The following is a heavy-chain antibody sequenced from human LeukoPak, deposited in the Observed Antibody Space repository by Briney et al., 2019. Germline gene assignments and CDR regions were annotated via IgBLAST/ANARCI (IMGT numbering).Heavy chain of an antibody. J-gene: IGHJ4*02. D-gene: IGHD3-22*01. V-gene: IGHV3-7*01. CDR1: GFTFSDYW. CDR3: AREWAYYYGSSGYFDY. CDR2: IKLDGSEK. Sequence: GGSLRLSCAASGFTFSDYWMSWVRQAPGKGLEWVANIKLDGSEKYYVDSVKGRFTVSRDNAKNSLFLQMSSLRAEDTAVYFCAREWAYYYGSSGYFDYWGRGTLVTVSS.